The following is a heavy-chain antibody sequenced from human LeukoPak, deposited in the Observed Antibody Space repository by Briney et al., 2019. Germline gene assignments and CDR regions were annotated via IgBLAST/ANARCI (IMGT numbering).Heavy chain of an antibody. D-gene: IGHD3-22*01. CDR2: ISGDGGST. CDR1: GFTFDDYA. CDR3: AKDIDSSGYYYFDY. Sequence: GGSLRLSCAASGFTFDDYAMHWVRQAPGKGLEWVSLISGDGGSTYYADSVKGRFTISRDNSKNSLYLQMNSLRTEGTALYYCAKDIDSSGYYYFDYWGQGTLVTVSS. V-gene: IGHV3-43*02. J-gene: IGHJ4*02.